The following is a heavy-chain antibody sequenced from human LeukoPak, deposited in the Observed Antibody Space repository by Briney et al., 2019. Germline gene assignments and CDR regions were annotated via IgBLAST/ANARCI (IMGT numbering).Heavy chain of an antibody. Sequence: PAGSLRLSCAASGFIFSSYSMNWVRQAPGQGLEWVSSISSSSTYIYYADSVKGRFTISRDNAKNSLYLQMHSLRAEGTAVYYCARDGERGELSLYMDYWGQGTLVTVSS. CDR2: ISSSSTYI. J-gene: IGHJ4*02. D-gene: IGHD3-16*02. CDR1: GFIFSSYS. CDR3: ARDGERGELSLYMDY. V-gene: IGHV3-21*03.